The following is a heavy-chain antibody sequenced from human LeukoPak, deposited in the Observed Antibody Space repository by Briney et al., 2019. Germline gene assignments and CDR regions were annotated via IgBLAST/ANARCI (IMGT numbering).Heavy chain of an antibody. J-gene: IGHJ6*02. D-gene: IGHD1-26*01. CDR3: ARALHYYVAMDV. Sequence: GGSLRLSCEASGFTFSAYAMTWVRQAPGQGLEWVSSIGSDNKPHYSESVKGRFAISRDNSKSMLFLQLNSLRVEDTALYYCARALHYYVAMDVWGQGTTVTVSS. CDR1: GFTFSAYA. CDR2: IGSDNKP. V-gene: IGHV3-23*05.